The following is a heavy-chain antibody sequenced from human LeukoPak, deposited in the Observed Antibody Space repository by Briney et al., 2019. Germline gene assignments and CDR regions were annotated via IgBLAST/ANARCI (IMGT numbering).Heavy chain of an antibody. CDR3: AKGRGDILTGYYYFDY. Sequence: PGGSLRLSCAASGFTFSSYGMHWVRQAPGKGLEWVAVISYDGSNKYYAESVKGRFTISRDNSKSTLYLQMNSLRAEDTAVYYCAKGRGDILTGYYYFDYWGQGTLVTVSS. V-gene: IGHV3-30*18. CDR2: ISYDGSNK. J-gene: IGHJ4*02. CDR1: GFTFSSYG. D-gene: IGHD3-9*01.